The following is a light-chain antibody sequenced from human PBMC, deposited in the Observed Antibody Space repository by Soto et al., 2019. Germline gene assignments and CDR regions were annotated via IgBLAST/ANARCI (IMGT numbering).Light chain of an antibody. Sequence: QSALTQPASVSGSPGQSITISCTGTSSDVGSYNLVSWYQQHPGKVPKLMIYQGSQRPSGVSSRFSGSKSGNTASLTISGLQAEDEAGYFCSSYAGSTTLYVFGSGTKLTVL. CDR1: SSDVGSYNL. CDR3: SSYAGSTTLYV. CDR2: QGS. V-gene: IGLV2-23*01. J-gene: IGLJ1*01.